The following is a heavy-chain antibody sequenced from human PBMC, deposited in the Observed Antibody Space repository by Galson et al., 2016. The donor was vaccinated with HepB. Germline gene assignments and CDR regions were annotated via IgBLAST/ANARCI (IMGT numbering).Heavy chain of an antibody. Sequence: SVKVSCKASGYTFTNYGISWVRQAPGHGLEWVGWITTYNGNTNDAQKFQDRVTMTTDTSTSTAYMELRSLRSDDTAVYYCARVHFWSGYYLDYWAQGTLVTVSS. D-gene: IGHD3-3*02. CDR2: ITTYNGNT. CDR1: GYTFTNYG. J-gene: IGHJ4*02. CDR3: ARVHFWSGYYLDY. V-gene: IGHV1-18*01.